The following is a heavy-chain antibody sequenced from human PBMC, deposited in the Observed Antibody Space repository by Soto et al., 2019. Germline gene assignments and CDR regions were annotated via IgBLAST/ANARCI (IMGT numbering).Heavy chain of an antibody. J-gene: IGHJ2*01. CDR2: ISYDGSNK. Sequence: QVQLVESGGGVVQPGRSLRLSCAASGFTFSSYAMHWVRQAPGKGLEWVAVISYDGSNKYYADSVKGRFTISRDNSTNTLYLQMNSLRAEDTAVYYCARGIVSSGTRYFDLWGRGTLVTVSS. CDR3: ARGIVSSGTRYFDL. V-gene: IGHV3-30-3*01. CDR1: GFTFSSYA. D-gene: IGHD3-22*01.